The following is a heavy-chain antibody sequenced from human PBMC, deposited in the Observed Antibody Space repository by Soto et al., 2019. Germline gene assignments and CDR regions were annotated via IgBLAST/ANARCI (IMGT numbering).Heavy chain of an antibody. D-gene: IGHD4-17*01. J-gene: IGHJ3*01. CDR1: EFTFSNYG. CDR2: ISYDGNNK. CDR3: AKDRLLTTVTTQCV. Sequence: QVQLVESGGGVVQPGRSLRLSCAASEFTFSNYGMHWVRPAQGKGLEWVAVISYDGNNKYYADSVKGRFTISRDNYKNTLYLQMDSLRAEDTAVYYCAKDRLLTTVTTQCVWVHGTMITVSS. V-gene: IGHV3-30*18.